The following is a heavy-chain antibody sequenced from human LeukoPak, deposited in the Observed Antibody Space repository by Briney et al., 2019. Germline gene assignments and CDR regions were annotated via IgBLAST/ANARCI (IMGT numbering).Heavy chain of an antibody. Sequence: ASVKVSCEASGYTFTSYGISWVRQAPGQGLEWMGWISAYNGNTNYAQKLQGRVTMTTDTSTSTAYMELRSLRSDDTAVYYCARAALKRYYYDSSGYYLDYWGQGTLVTVSS. D-gene: IGHD3-22*01. J-gene: IGHJ4*02. CDR1: GYTFTSYG. V-gene: IGHV1-18*01. CDR2: ISAYNGNT. CDR3: ARAALKRYYYDSSGYYLDY.